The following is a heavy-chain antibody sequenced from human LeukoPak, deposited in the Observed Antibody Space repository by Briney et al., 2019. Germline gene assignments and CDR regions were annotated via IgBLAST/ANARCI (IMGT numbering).Heavy chain of an antibody. J-gene: IGHJ4*02. CDR3: ARNSGPALD. V-gene: IGHV4-31*03. D-gene: IGHD5-12*01. CDR2: IYYSGST. Sequence: PSETPSLTCTVSGGSISSGGYSWSWIRQHPGKGLEWIGYIYYSGSTYYNPSLKGRVTISVDTSKNQFSLKLSSVTAADTAVYYCARNSGPALDWGQGTLVTVSS. CDR1: GGSISSGGYS.